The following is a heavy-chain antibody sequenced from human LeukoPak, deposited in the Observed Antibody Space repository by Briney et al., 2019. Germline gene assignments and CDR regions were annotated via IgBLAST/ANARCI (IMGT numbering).Heavy chain of an antibody. CDR2: IKQDGSEK. CDR3: ARANYYGSGSYRYYYYGMDV. V-gene: IGHV3-7*01. J-gene: IGHJ6*02. D-gene: IGHD3-10*01. CDR1: GFTFSSYW. Sequence: GGSLRLSCAASGFTFSSYWRSWVRQAPGKGLEWVANIKQDGSEKYYVDSVKGRFTISRDSAKNSLYLQMNSLRAEDTAVYYCARANYYGSGSYRYYYYGMDVWGPGTTVTVSS.